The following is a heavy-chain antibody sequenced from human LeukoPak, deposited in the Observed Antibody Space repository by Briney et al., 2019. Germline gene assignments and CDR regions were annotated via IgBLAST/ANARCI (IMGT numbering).Heavy chain of an antibody. CDR1: GYTFSGYY. V-gene: IGHV1-2*02. CDR3: VQFELDY. Sequence: ASVKVSCKASGYTFSGYYIHWVRQAPGQGLEWMGWINPKSAGTNYAQKFKGRVTTTSDTSTSTAYMELSRLRSDDTAVYYCVQFELDYWGQGTLVTVSS. CDR2: INPKSAGT. D-gene: IGHD1-7*01. J-gene: IGHJ4*02.